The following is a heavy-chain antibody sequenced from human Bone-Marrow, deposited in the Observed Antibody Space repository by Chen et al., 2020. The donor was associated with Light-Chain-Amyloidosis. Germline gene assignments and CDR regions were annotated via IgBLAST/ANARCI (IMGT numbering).Heavy chain of an antibody. CDR1: GSTFPNYW. D-gene: IGHD5-12*01. CDR2: IYPDDSDA. Sequence: EVQLEQSGPEVKKPGEYLKISCKGSGSTFPNYWIGLVRQMPGKGLEWMGVIYPDDSDARYSPSFEGQVTISADKSITTAYLQWRSLKASDTAMYYCARRRDGYNFDYWGQGTLVTVSS. V-gene: IGHV5-51*01. J-gene: IGHJ4*02. CDR3: ARRRDGYNFDY.